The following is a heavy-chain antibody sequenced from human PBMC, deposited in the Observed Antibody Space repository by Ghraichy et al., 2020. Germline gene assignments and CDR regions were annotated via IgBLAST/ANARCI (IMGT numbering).Heavy chain of an antibody. J-gene: IGHJ3*02. Sequence: LSLTCAASGFTFSSYGMHWVRQAPGKGLEWVAVIWYDGSNKYYADSVKGRFTISRDNSKNTLYLQMNSLRAEDTAVYYCARDQDPGGYSSSSDAFDIWCQGTMVTVSS. CDR1: GFTFSSYG. CDR2: IWYDGSNK. V-gene: IGHV3-33*01. D-gene: IGHD6-13*01. CDR3: ARDQDPGGYSSSSDAFDI.